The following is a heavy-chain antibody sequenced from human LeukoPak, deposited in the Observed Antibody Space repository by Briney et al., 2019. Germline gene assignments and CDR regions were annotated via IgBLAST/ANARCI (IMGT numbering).Heavy chain of an antibody. CDR3: ARVRGGSGSSYAADAFDI. Sequence: GGSLRLSCAASGFTFSSYSMNWVRQAPGKGLEWVSSIRSSSIYIYYADSVRGRFTISRDNAKNSLYLQMNSLRAEDTAVYYCARVRGGSGSSYAADAFDIWGQGTMVTVSS. D-gene: IGHD1-26*01. J-gene: IGHJ3*02. CDR1: GFTFSSYS. CDR2: IRSSSIYI. V-gene: IGHV3-21*01.